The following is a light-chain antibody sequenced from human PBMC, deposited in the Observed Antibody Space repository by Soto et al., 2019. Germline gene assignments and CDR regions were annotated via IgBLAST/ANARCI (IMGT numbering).Light chain of an antibody. J-gene: IGLJ2*01. CDR2: LSSDGSH. Sequence: QSVLTQSPSASASLGASVKLTCTLSSGHSSYAIAWHQQQPEKGPRYLMKLSSDGSHSKGDGIPDRFSGSSSGAERYLTISSRKSEDEADYYCQTWDTGARVVFGGGPKLTVL. V-gene: IGLV4-69*01. CDR1: SGHSSYA. CDR3: QTWDTGARVV.